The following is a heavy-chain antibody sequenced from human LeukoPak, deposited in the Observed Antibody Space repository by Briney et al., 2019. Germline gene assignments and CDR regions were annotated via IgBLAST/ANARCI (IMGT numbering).Heavy chain of an antibody. Sequence: GGPLRLSCAASGFTFSAYGMPWVRQAPGKGLEWVAVISYDGNTKYYADSVKGRFTISRDNSKDTLYLQMNSLRAEDTAVYYCAKRVDYGSSWYYFDYWGQGTLVTVSS. V-gene: IGHV3-30*18. D-gene: IGHD6-13*01. J-gene: IGHJ4*02. CDR3: AKRVDYGSSWYYFDY. CDR2: ISYDGNTK. CDR1: GFTFSAYG.